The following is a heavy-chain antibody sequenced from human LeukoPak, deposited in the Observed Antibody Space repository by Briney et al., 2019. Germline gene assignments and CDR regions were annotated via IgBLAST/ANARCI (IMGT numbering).Heavy chain of an antibody. V-gene: IGHV3-9*01. CDR1: GFAFDDYA. Sequence: GGSLRLSCAASGFAFDDYAMHWVRQAPGKGLEWVSGISWNSGSIGYADSVKGRFTISRDNAKNSLYLQMNSLRAEDTALYYCAKADSSSWYENWFDPWGQGTLVTVSS. J-gene: IGHJ5*02. CDR3: AKADSSSWYENWFDP. CDR2: ISWNSGSI. D-gene: IGHD6-13*01.